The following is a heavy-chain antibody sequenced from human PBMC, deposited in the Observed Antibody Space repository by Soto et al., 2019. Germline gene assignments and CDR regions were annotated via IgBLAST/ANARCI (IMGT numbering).Heavy chain of an antibody. CDR2: MWDDGSNK. Sequence: QVQLVESGGGVVQPGRALRLSCAASRFTLRGYGMHWVRQAPGKGLEGVAVMWDDGSNKDYADSVKGRFTISRDNSKNTLYLQMNSLRAEDTGVYYCARAVSETYRLYGMDVWGQGTTVTVSS. CDR3: ARAVSETYRLYGMDV. V-gene: IGHV3-33*01. J-gene: IGHJ6*02. CDR1: RFTLRGYG. D-gene: IGHD1-1*01.